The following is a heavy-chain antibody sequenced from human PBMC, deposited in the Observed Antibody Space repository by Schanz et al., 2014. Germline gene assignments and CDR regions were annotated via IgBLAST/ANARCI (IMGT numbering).Heavy chain of an antibody. CDR1: GGTFSSSA. J-gene: IGHJ3*02. CDR3: ARDIQYHYDTSGPVGAFDI. CDR2: IIPILGME. V-gene: IGHV1-69*04. D-gene: IGHD3-22*01. Sequence: QVQLVQSGAEVKKPGSSVKVSCKASGGTFSSSAFSWVRQAPGQGLEWMGKIIPILGMENYAQKFQGRVTIAADISTSTAYMDLSSLRSDDTAVYYCARDIQYHYDTSGPVGAFDIWGQGTVVTVSS.